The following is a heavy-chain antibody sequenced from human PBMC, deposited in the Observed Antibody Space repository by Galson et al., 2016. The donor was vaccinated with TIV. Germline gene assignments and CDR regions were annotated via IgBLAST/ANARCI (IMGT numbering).Heavy chain of an antibody. J-gene: IGHJ4*02. CDR3: ARRRLSYGYRSLYYFDY. Sequence: QSGAEVKKPGKSLTISCKGSGYSFTNYWISWVRQMPGKGLEWMGRIDPSDSHTNYSPSFRGHVTISVDKAVSTTYLRWSSLKASDTAIYYCARRRLSYGYRSLYYFDYWGQGTLVTVSS. CDR1: GYSFTNYW. D-gene: IGHD3-16*01. V-gene: IGHV5-10-1*01. CDR2: IDPSDSHT.